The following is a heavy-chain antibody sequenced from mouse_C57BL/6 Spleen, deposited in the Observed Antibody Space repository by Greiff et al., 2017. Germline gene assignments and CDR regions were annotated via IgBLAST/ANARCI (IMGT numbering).Heavy chain of an antibody. CDR2: ISYDGSN. D-gene: IGHD4-1*01. Sequence: EVQLQESGPGLVKPSQSLSLTCSVTGYSITSGYYWNWIRQFPGNKLEWMGYISYDGSNNYNPSLKNRISITRDTSKHQFFLKLNSVTTEDTATYYCARGGNWDDWYFDVWGTGTTVTVSS. J-gene: IGHJ1*03. CDR1: GYSITSGYY. CDR3: ARGGNWDDWYFDV. V-gene: IGHV3-6*01.